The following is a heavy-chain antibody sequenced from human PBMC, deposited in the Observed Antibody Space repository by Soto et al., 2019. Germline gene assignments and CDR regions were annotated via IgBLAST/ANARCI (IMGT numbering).Heavy chain of an antibody. V-gene: IGHV1-69*12. CDR2: IIPIFGTA. CDR1: GGTFSSYA. CDR3: ARYWEEMATISGWFDP. D-gene: IGHD5-12*01. J-gene: IGHJ5*02. Sequence: QVQLVQSGAEVKKPGSSVKVSCKASGGTFSSYAISWVRQAPGQGLEWMGGIIPIFGTANYAQKFQGRVTITADESTSTAYMELSSLRSEDTAVYYCARYWEEMATISGWFDPWGQGTLVTVSS.